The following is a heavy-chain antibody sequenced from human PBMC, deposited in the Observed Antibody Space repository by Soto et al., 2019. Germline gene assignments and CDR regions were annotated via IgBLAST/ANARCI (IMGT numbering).Heavy chain of an antibody. CDR2: IYHSGST. Sequence: SETLSLTCAVSGGSISSSNWWSWVRQPPGKGLEWIGEIYHSGSTNYNPSLKSRVTISVDKSKNQFSLKLSSVTAADTAVYYCARGGGEAVAATGSFDYWGQGTLVTGSS. CDR1: GGSISSSNW. J-gene: IGHJ4*02. CDR3: ARGGGEAVAATGSFDY. V-gene: IGHV4-4*02. D-gene: IGHD6-19*01.